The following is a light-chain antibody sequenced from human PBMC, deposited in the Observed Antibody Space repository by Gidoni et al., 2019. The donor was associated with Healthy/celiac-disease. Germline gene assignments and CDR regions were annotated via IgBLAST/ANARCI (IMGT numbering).Light chain of an antibody. J-gene: IGKJ2*01. CDR2: AAS. CDR3: QQSYSTLYT. Sequence: DIQMTQSPSSLSASVGDRVTITCRASQSISSYLNWYQQKPGKAPKLLIYAASSLQSGVPPRFSGSGSGTDFTLTISSLQPEDFATYYCQQSYSTLYTFXXXTKLEIK. V-gene: IGKV1-39*01. CDR1: QSISSY.